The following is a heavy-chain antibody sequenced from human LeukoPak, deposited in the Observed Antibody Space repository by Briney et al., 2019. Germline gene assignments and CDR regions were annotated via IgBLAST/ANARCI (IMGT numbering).Heavy chain of an antibody. V-gene: IGHV3-23*01. D-gene: IGHD4-17*01. Sequence: TGGSLRLSCAASGFTFSSYAMNWVRQAPGKGLEWVSAISGSGGSTYYADSVKGRFTISRDNSKNTLYLQMNSLRAEDTAVYYCASGDYGDYAIYWGQGTLVTVSS. CDR3: ASGDYGDYAIY. CDR1: GFTFSSYA. CDR2: ISGSGGST. J-gene: IGHJ4*02.